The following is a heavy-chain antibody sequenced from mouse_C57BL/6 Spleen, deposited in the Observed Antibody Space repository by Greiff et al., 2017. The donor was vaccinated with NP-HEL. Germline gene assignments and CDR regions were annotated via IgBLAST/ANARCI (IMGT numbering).Heavy chain of an antibody. CDR2: ISNGGGST. V-gene: IGHV5-12*01. CDR1: GFTFSDYY. J-gene: IGHJ4*01. CDR3: ARLPDYYAMDY. Sequence: DVMLVESGGGLVQPGGSLKLSCAASGFTFSDYYMYWVRQTPEKRLEWVAYISNGGGSTYYPDTVKGRFTISRDNAKNTLYLQMSRLKSEDTAMYYCARLPDYYAMDYWGQGTSVTVSS.